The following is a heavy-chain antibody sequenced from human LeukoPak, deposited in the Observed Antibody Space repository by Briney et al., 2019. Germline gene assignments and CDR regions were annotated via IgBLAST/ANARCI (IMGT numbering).Heavy chain of an antibody. J-gene: IGHJ5*02. CDR2: IKEDGSEK. CDR1: GFIFRNYW. D-gene: IGHD3-16*02. CDR3: ARGVIIRGRLDP. Sequence: GGSLRLACAASGFIFRNYWMSWVRQAPGKGLEWVANIKEDGSEKYYVESVKGRFTISRDNAKNSLYLQMSSLRAEDTAVYYCARGVIIRGRLDPWGQGTLVTVSS. V-gene: IGHV3-7*01.